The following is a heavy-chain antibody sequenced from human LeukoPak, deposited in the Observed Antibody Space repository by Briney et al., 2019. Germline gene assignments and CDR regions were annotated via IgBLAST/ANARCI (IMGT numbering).Heavy chain of an antibody. CDR3: AKDAGVDIVVAPAHGMDV. V-gene: IGHV3-23*01. Sequence: PRGSLRLSCAASGFTFTTYAMSWVRQAPGKGLEWVSGISGSGGSTYYADSVKGRFTISRDYSKNTLYLQMNSLRAEDTAVYYCAKDAGVDIVVAPAHGMDVWGQGTTVTVSS. CDR1: GFTFTTYA. CDR2: ISGSGGST. J-gene: IGHJ6*02. D-gene: IGHD2-2*01.